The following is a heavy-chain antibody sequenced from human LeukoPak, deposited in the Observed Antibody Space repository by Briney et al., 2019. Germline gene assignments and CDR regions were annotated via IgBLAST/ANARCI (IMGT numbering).Heavy chain of an antibody. V-gene: IGHV3-23*01. D-gene: IGHD6-13*01. Sequence: GGSLRLSCAASGFTFSSYAMSWVRQAPGRGLEWVSAISGSGGSTYYADSVKGRLTISRDNSKNTLYLQMNSLRAEDTAVYYCAKGTYSSSFYYFDYWGQGTLVTVSS. CDR2: ISGSGGST. CDR3: AKGTYSSSFYYFDY. CDR1: GFTFSSYA. J-gene: IGHJ4*02.